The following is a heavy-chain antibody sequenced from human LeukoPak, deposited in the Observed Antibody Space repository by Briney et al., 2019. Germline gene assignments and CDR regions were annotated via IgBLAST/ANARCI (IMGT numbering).Heavy chain of an antibody. J-gene: IGHJ4*02. V-gene: IGHV4-4*07. CDR1: GGSISSYY. CDR3: ARDHNEYDFLSDAYLGHFDY. Sequence: SETLSLTCTVSGGSISSYYWGWIRQPAGKGLEWLGRIYTDGSTNYNPSLRRRISMSVDLSANQFTLRLSSVTAADTAIYYCARDHNEYDFLSDAYLGHFDYWGQGALVTVSS. D-gene: IGHD3-3*01. CDR2: IYTDGST.